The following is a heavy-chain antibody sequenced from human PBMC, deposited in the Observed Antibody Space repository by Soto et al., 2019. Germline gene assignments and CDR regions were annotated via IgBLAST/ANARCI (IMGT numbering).Heavy chain of an antibody. Sequence: GASVKVSCKASGYTFTSYGISWVRQAPGQGLEWMGWISAYNGNTNYAQKLQGRVTMTTDTSTSTAYMELRSLRSDDTAVYYCARDPLRSSWCSYYYYMDVWGKGTTVTVSS. CDR2: ISAYNGNT. J-gene: IGHJ6*03. CDR1: GYTFTSYG. V-gene: IGHV1-18*01. CDR3: ARDPLRSSWCSYYYYMDV. D-gene: IGHD6-13*01.